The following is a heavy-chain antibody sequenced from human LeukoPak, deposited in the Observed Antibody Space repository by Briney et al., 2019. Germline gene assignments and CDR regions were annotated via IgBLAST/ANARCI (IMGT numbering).Heavy chain of an antibody. CDR1: GFTFDNYA. Sequence: GGSLRLSCAASGFTFDNYAMNWVRQAPGRCLEWISLIIWNSGTIGYGDSVTGRFTISRDNANNFIYPQMNSLRAEDTALYYCARAYKDRSLAGKKEFFQHWGQGTLVTVSS. V-gene: IGHV3-9*01. J-gene: IGHJ1*01. CDR3: ARAYKDRSLAGKKEFFQH. CDR2: IIWNSGTI. D-gene: IGHD6-19*01.